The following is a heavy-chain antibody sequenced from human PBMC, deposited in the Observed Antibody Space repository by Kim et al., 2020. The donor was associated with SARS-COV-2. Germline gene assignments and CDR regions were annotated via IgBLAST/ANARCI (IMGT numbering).Heavy chain of an antibody. CDR3: ARVFLWDFGVVIPHYFDY. Sequence: ASVKVSCKASGYTFTSYGISWVRQAPGQGLEWMGWISAYNGNTNYAQKLQGRVTMTTDTSTSTAYMELRSLRSDDTAVYYCARVFLWDFGVVIPHYFDYWGQGTLVTVSS. V-gene: IGHV1-18*01. CDR1: GYTFTSYG. CDR2: ISAYNGNT. J-gene: IGHJ4*02. D-gene: IGHD3-3*01.